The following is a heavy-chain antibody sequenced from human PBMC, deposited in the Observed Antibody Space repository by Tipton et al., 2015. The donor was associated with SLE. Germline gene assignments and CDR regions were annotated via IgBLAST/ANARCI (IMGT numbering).Heavy chain of an antibody. CDR1: GFTFSSYW. D-gene: IGHD4-17*01. CDR3: ASLDYGDYFYYFDY. CDR2: INSDGSST. Sequence: GSLRLSCAASGFTFSSYWMHWVRQAPGKGLVWVSRINSDGSSTSYADSVKGRFTISRDNAKNTLYLQMNSLRAEDTAVYYCASLDYGDYFYYFDYWGQGTLVTVSP. J-gene: IGHJ4*02. V-gene: IGHV3-74*01.